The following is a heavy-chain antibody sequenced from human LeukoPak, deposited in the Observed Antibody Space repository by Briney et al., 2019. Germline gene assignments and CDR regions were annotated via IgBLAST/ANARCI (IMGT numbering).Heavy chain of an antibody. D-gene: IGHD3-9*01. V-gene: IGHV4-59*01. CDR1: GGSISSYY. CDR2: IYYSGST. Sequence: PSETLSLTCTVSGGSISSYYWSWIRQPPGKGLERIGYIYYSGSTNYNPSLKSRVTISVDTSKNQFSLKLSSVTAADTAVYYCARDLLRYFDWVPGYYYYYGMDVWGQGTTVTVSS. J-gene: IGHJ6*02. CDR3: ARDLLRYFDWVPGYYYYYGMDV.